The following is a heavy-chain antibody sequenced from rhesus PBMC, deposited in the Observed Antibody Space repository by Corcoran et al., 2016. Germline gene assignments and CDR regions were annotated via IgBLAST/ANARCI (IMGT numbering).Heavy chain of an antibody. V-gene: IGHV4-127*01. D-gene: IGHD4-17*01. CDR2: IGGSSGST. Sequence: QVQLQESGPGLVKPSETLSLTCAVSGYSISSGYGWSWIRQHPGKGLEWIGYIGGSSGSTNYNPSLKSRVTISKDTSKNQCSLKLSSVTAADTAVYYCAGTNYPFDYWGQGVLVTVSS. J-gene: IGHJ4*01. CDR1: GYSISSGYG. CDR3: AGTNYPFDY.